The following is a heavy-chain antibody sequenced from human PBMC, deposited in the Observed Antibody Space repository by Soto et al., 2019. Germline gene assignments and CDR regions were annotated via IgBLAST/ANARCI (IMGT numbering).Heavy chain of an antibody. CDR2: IAPDGSTT. CDR3: ARFGGCTGASCQRV. J-gene: IGHJ4*02. CDR1: GFTFSDFW. V-gene: IGHV3-74*01. Sequence: GGSLRLSCAASGFTFSDFWIHWVRQAPGKGLVWVSDIAPDGSTTNYADPVKGRFTISRDNAKNTVDLQMNSLGAEDTAIYYCARFGGCTGASCQRVWGQGTLVTVSS. D-gene: IGHD2-8*02.